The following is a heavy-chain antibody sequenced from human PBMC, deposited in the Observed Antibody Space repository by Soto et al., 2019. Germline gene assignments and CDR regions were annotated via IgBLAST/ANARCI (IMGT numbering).Heavy chain of an antibody. CDR3: ARKYYYDSSGSQYYFDY. CDR2: IIPIFGTA. D-gene: IGHD3-22*01. CDR1: GGTFSSYA. V-gene: IGHV1-69*13. Sequence: VKVSCKASGGTFSSYAISWVRQAPGQELEWMGGIIPIFGTANYAQKFQGRVTITADESTSTAYMELSSLRSEDTAVYYCARKYYYDSSGSQYYFDYWGQGTLVTVS. J-gene: IGHJ4*02.